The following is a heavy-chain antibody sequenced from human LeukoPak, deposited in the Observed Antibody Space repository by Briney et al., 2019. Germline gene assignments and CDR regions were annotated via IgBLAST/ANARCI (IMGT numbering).Heavy chain of an antibody. CDR3: ARARITVTTRSWDY. Sequence: GGSLRLSCATSGFTFSTYNMNWVRQAPGKGLEWVSSISSSSTYIYYADSVKGRFTISRDNAKNSLYLQINSLRAEDTAVYYCARARITVTTRSWDYWGQGTLVTVSS. CDR1: GFTFSTYN. J-gene: IGHJ4*02. D-gene: IGHD4-17*01. CDR2: ISSSSTYI. V-gene: IGHV3-21*01.